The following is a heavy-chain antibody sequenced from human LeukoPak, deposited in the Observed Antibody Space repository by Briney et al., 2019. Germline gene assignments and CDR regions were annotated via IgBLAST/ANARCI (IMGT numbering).Heavy chain of an antibody. CDR2: ISYDGSNK. D-gene: IGHD3-10*01. J-gene: IGHJ4*02. V-gene: IGHV3-30-3*01. CDR3: ARSTHYYGSGSYPSDY. CDR1: GFTFSSYT. Sequence: GGSLRLSCAVSGFTFSSYTMHWVRQAPDKGLDWVAVISYDGSNKYYADSVKGRFTISRDNSENALYLYMNSLRAEDTAVYYCARSTHYYGSGSYPSDYWGQGTLVTVSS.